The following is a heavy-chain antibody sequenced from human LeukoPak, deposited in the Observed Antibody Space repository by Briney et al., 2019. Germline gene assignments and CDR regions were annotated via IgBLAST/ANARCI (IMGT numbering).Heavy chain of an antibody. CDR2: ISGYNENT. CDR1: GYTFTSYG. J-gene: IGHJ4*02. Sequence: ASVKVSCKASGYTFTSYGISWVRQAPGQGLEWMGWISGYNENTDYAQKFRGRVTMTTDTSTSTAYMELRNLRSDDTAVYYCARVGRTIVATMAYWGQGTLVTVPS. V-gene: IGHV1-18*01. CDR3: ARVGRTIVATMAY. D-gene: IGHD5-12*01.